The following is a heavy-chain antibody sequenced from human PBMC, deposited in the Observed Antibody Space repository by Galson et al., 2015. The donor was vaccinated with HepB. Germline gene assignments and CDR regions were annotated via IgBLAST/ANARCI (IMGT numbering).Heavy chain of an antibody. J-gene: IGHJ4*02. CDR1: GVSLSSYS. CDR2: ITRSSSTI. V-gene: IGHV3-48*02. D-gene: IGHD4-17*01. Sequence: SLRLSCAASGVSLSSYSMNWVRQAPGKGLEWISYITRSSSTIYYADSVKGRFTISRDNAKNSPYLQMNSLRDEDTAVYYCARRYGDYQGSFEYWGQGALVTVSS. CDR3: ARRYGDYQGSFEY.